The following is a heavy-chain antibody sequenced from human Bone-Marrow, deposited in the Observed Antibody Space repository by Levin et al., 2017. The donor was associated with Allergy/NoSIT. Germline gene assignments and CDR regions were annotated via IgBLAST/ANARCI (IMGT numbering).Heavy chain of an antibody. V-gene: IGHV2-5*01. D-gene: IGHD3-22*01. Sequence: KGSGPTLVKPTQALTLTCTFSDFSLNTIGVGVGWIRQPPGKALEWLAVIYWNDDTRYTPSLKDRLTITKDTSKNQVVLTMANMDPVDTATYFCAHSSDYYNSASYPFYPFGYWGPGTLVTVSS. CDR1: DFSLNTIGVG. CDR3: AHSSDYYNSASYPFYPFGY. J-gene: IGHJ4*02. CDR2: IYWNDDT.